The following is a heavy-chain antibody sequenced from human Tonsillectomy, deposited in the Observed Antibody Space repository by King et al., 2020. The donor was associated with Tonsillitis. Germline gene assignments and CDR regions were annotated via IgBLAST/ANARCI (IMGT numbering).Heavy chain of an antibody. D-gene: IGHD2-2*01. CDR3: AIGGPLGYCSSIGCYRYYFDH. CDR2: ISDDGTNK. CDR1: GFTFRSYG. Sequence: VQLVESGGGVVQPGRSLRLSCAASGFTFRSYGIHWVRQAPGKGLEWVAVISDDGTNKYYADSVKGRFTISRDNSMHTLYLQMNSLRPEDTAVYFCAIGGPLGYCSSIGCYRYYFDHWGQGTLVTVSS. J-gene: IGHJ4*02. V-gene: IGHV3-30*03.